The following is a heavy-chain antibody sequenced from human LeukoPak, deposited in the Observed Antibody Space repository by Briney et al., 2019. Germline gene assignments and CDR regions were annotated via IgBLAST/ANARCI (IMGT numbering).Heavy chain of an antibody. D-gene: IGHD4-17*01. CDR3: ARAASDYGDYGSFRELDY. J-gene: IGHJ4*02. CDR2: ITPIFGTA. V-gene: IGHV1-69*13. Sequence: SVKVSCKASGGTFSSYAISWVRQAPGQGLEWMGGITPIFGTANYAQKFQGRVTITADESTSTAYMELSSLRSEDTAVYYCARAASDYGDYGSFRELDYWGQGTLVTVSS. CDR1: GGTFSSYA.